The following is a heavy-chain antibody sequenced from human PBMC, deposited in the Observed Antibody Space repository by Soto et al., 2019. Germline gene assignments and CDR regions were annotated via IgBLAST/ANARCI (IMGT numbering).Heavy chain of an antibody. CDR2: INHSGST. Sequence: QVQLQQWGAGLLKPSETLSLTCAVYGGSFSGYYWSWIRQPPGKGLEWIGEINHSGSTNYNPSLKSRVTISVDTSKNQFSLKLSSVTAADTAVYYCAAITMVRGAQHRTGDGFDDWGQGTLVTVSS. CDR1: GGSFSGYY. J-gene: IGHJ4*02. CDR3: AAITMVRGAQHRTGDGFDD. D-gene: IGHD3-10*01. V-gene: IGHV4-34*01.